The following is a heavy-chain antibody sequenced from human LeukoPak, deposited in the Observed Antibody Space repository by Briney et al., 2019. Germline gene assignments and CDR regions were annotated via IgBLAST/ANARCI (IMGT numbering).Heavy chain of an antibody. J-gene: IGHJ4*02. CDR1: GFTFSDYY. Sequence: GGSLRLSCAASGFTFSDYYMSWIRQAPGKGLEWVSYISRSGSTIYYVDSVKGRFTFSRDNAKNSLYLQMNSLRAEDTAVYYCARVYDSSGYYYFDYWGQGTLVTVSS. CDR2: ISRSGSTI. D-gene: IGHD3-22*01. V-gene: IGHV3-11*01. CDR3: ARVYDSSGYYYFDY.